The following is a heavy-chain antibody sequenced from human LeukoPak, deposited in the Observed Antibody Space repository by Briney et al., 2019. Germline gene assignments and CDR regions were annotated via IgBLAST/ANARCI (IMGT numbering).Heavy chain of an antibody. CDR3: ARHESGSPSAAFDS. CDR2: IDHSGRT. J-gene: IGHJ3*01. Sequence: SETLSLTCAVYSGSFRGYLWSWNRQSPGKGREYIGEIDHSGRTTYNPTLKSRVTISLDTSKNQFSLELLSVTAADTAVYYCARHESGSPSAAFDSWGQGTMVTVSS. V-gene: IGHV4-34*01. CDR1: SGSFRGYL. D-gene: IGHD6-6*01.